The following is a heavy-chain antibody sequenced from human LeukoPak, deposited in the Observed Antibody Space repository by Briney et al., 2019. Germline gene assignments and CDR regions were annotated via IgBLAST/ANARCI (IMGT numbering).Heavy chain of an antibody. V-gene: IGHV7-4-1*02. D-gene: IGHD3-3*01. CDR1: GYTFTSYA. CDR3: ARGFGDRITIFGWYNWFDP. Sequence: GASVKVSCKASGYTFTSYAMNWVRQAPGQGLEWMGWINTNTGNPTYAQGFTGRFVFSLDTSVSTAYLQISSLKAEDTAVYYCARGFGDRITIFGWYNWFDPWGQGTLVTVSS. J-gene: IGHJ5*02. CDR2: INTNTGNP.